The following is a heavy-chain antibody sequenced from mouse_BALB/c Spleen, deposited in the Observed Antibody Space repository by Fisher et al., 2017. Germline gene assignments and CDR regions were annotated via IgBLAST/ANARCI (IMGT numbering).Heavy chain of an antibody. CDR3: ARSRYRYSYAMDY. Sequence: KFKGKATLTADKSSSTAYMQLSSLTSENSAVYFCARSRYRYSYAMDYWGQGTSVTVSS. D-gene: IGHD2-14*01. V-gene: IGHV1-77*01. J-gene: IGHJ4*01.